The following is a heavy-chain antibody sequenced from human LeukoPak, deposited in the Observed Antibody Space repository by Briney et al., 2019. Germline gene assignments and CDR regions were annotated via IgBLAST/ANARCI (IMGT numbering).Heavy chain of an antibody. D-gene: IGHD2-2*01. J-gene: IGHJ4*02. CDR3: ARTPRFCSSTSCREDY. CDR2: IYTSGST. CDR1: GGSIRSGSYY. V-gene: IGHV4-61*02. Sequence: SQTLSLTCTVSGGSIRSGSYYWSWIRQPAGKGLEWIGRIYTSGSTNYNPSLKSRATISVDTSKNQFSLKLSSVTAADTAVYYCARTPRFCSSTSCREDYWGQGTLVTVSS.